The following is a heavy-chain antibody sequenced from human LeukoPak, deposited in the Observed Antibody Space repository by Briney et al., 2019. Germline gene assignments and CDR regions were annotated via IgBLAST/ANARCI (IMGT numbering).Heavy chain of an antibody. Sequence: GGSLRLSCAASGFTFSSYSMNWVRQAPGKGLEWVSSISSGSKYIYNAASVKGRFAISRDNAKNSLYLQMNSLRAEDTAVYYCARALSYSYGSMDFWGQGTLVIVSS. CDR1: GFTFSSYS. J-gene: IGHJ4*02. V-gene: IGHV3-21*01. D-gene: IGHD5-18*01. CDR3: ARALSYSYGSMDF. CDR2: ISSGSKYI.